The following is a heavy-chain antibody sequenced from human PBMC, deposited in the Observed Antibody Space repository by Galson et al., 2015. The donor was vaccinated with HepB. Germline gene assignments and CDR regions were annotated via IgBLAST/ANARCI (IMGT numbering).Heavy chain of an antibody. D-gene: IGHD2-2*01. Sequence: SLRLSCAASGFTFNTYSMNWVRQAPGKGLEWVSSITSSSSYIYYADSVKGRFTISRDNAKNSLYLQMSSLRTEDTALYYCAKGEYQLSMGIEYWGQGTLVTVSS. J-gene: IGHJ4*02. V-gene: IGHV3-21*04. CDR1: GFTFNTYS. CDR2: ITSSSSYI. CDR3: AKGEYQLSMGIEY.